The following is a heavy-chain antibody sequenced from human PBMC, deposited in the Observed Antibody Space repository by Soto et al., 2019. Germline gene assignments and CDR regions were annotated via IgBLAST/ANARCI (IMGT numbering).Heavy chain of an antibody. CDR1: GGTFSSYA. J-gene: IGHJ6*02. CDR3: ARGGTFFGVVITWVSAKYGMDV. Sequence: QVQLVQSGAEVKKPGSSVKVSCKASGGTFSSYAIRWVRQAPGQGLEWMGGIIPIFGTANYAQKFQGRVTITADETTSTAYMELSSLRSEDTAVYYCARGGTFFGVVITWVSAKYGMDVWGQGTTVTVSS. CDR2: IIPIFGTA. V-gene: IGHV1-69*12. D-gene: IGHD3-3*01.